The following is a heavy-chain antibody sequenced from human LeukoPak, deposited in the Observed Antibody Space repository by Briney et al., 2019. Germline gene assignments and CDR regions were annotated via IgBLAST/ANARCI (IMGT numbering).Heavy chain of an antibody. J-gene: IGHJ6*02. CDR2: ISGSGGST. V-gene: IGHV3-23*01. CDR3: ANQKSYYYYGMDV. CDR1: GFTFSSYA. Sequence: GGSLRLSCAASGFTFSSYAMSWVRQAPGKGLEWVSAISGSGGSTYYAGSVKGRFTISRDNSKNTLYLQMNSLRAEDTAVYYCANQKSYYYYGMDVWGQGTTVTVSS.